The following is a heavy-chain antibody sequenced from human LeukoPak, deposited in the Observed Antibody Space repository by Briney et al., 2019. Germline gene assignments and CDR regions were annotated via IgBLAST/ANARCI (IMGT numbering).Heavy chain of an antibody. J-gene: IGHJ3*02. Sequence: SETLSLTCTVSGGSISSYYWSWIRQLPGKGLEWIGYIYYSGSTNYNPSLKSRVTISVDTSKNQFSLKLSSVTAADTAVYYCARQGYYGSGAAFDIWGQGTMVTVSS. CDR1: GGSISSYY. D-gene: IGHD3-10*01. CDR3: ARQGYYGSGAAFDI. CDR2: IYYSGST. V-gene: IGHV4-59*08.